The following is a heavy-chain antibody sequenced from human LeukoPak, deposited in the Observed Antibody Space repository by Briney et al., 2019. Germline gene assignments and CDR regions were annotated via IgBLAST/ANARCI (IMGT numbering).Heavy chain of an antibody. J-gene: IGHJ5*02. CDR2: IYYSGST. CDR1: GGSTSSYY. V-gene: IGHV4-59*08. CDR3: ARMRVNWFDP. Sequence: SETLSLTCTVSGGSTSSYYWSWIRQPPGKGLEWIGYIYYSGSTNYNPSLKSRVTISVDTSKNQFSLKLSSVTAADTAVYYCARMRVNWFDPWGQGTLVTVSS.